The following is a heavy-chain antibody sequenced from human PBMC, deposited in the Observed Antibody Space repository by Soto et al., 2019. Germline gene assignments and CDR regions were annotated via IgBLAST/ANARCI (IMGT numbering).Heavy chain of an antibody. Sequence: GGSMRLSCAVSGFTFNSNDMTWVRQAPGKGLEWVSTISSSGAFTYHADSVRGRLTISRDNSKNTVYLQMNSLRAEDTAVYYCVKHQVSLVRGISPFDYWGQGALVTVSS. D-gene: IGHD3-10*01. CDR3: VKHQVSLVRGISPFDY. V-gene: IGHV3-23*01. CDR2: ISSSGAFT. J-gene: IGHJ4*02. CDR1: GFTFNSND.